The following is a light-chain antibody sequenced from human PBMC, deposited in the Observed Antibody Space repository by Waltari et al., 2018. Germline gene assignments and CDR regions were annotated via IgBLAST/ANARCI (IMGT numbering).Light chain of an antibody. CDR3: QELNTYPQSLT. CDR1: QGISSY. J-gene: IGKJ4*01. CDR2: AAS. V-gene: IGKV1-9*01. Sequence: DIQLTQSPSFLSASIGARVTLNCRGSQGISSYLAWYQQKPGKAPKLLIYAASTLQSGVPSRFSGSGSGTEFTLTISSLQPEDFATYYCQELNTYPQSLTFGGGTKVEI.